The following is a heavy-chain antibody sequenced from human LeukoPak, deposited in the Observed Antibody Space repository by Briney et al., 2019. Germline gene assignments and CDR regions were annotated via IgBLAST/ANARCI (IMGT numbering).Heavy chain of an antibody. Sequence: SETLSLTCTVSGGSIGSYYWSWIRQSPGKGLDWIGYIYYTGSTDYNPSLKSRVTISVDTSKNQFSLKPSSVTAADTAVYYCARVVRGVIITNFDYWGQGTLVTVSS. D-gene: IGHD3-10*01. V-gene: IGHV4-59*12. CDR1: GGSIGSYY. CDR2: IYYTGST. CDR3: ARVVRGVIITNFDY. J-gene: IGHJ4*02.